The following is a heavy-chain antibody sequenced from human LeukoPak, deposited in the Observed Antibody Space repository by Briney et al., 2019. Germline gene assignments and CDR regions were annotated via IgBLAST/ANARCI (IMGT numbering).Heavy chain of an antibody. Sequence: GGSLRLSCAASGFTVNSNYMSWVRQAPGKGLEWVSVIYSAGTTFYADSVKGRLTISRDNSKNTLYLHMDSLRAEDTAVYYRAGGLLPYYFDYWGQGTLVTVSS. CDR3: AGGLLPYYFDY. J-gene: IGHJ4*02. CDR1: GFTVNSNY. D-gene: IGHD2/OR15-2a*01. CDR2: IYSAGTT. V-gene: IGHV3-66*01.